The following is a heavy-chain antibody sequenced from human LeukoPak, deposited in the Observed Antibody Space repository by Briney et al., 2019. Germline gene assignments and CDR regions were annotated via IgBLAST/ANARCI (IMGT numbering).Heavy chain of an antibody. J-gene: IGHJ4*02. D-gene: IGHD5-12*01. Sequence: ASVKVSCKASGYTFTSYAMHWVRQAPGQRLEWMGWINAGNGNTKYSQKFQGRVTITRDTSASTAYMELSSLRSEDTAVYYCARVGGYSGYEENYYFGYWGQGTLVTVSS. CDR1: GYTFTSYA. CDR2: INAGNGNT. CDR3: ARVGGYSGYEENYYFGY. V-gene: IGHV1-3*01.